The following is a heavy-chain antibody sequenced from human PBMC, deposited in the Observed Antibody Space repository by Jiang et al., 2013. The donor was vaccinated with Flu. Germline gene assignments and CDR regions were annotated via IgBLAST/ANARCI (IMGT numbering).Heavy chain of an antibody. CDR1: GFTFEDYA. CDR2: INWDSSYI. V-gene: IGHV3-9*01. J-gene: IGHJ4*02. D-gene: IGHD2-2*01. CDR3: AKEIYTTTWSRGGFDY. Sequence: QLVESGGGLVQPGRSLRLSCEASGFTFEDYAMHWVRQAPGKGLEWVSGINWDSSYIGFADSVKGRFTISRDNAKNSLYLQMNSLRAEDAAFYYCAKEIYTTTWSRGGFDYWGQGTLVTVSS.